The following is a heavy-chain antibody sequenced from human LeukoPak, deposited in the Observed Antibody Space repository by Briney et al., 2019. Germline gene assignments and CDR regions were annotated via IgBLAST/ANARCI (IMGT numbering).Heavy chain of an antibody. J-gene: IGHJ3*02. V-gene: IGHV4-61*02. CDR3: ARAYDSSGYYYVAFDI. Sequence: TSETLSLTCTVSGGSISSGSYYWSWIRQPAGKGLEWIGRIYTSGSTNYNPSLKSRVTISVNTSKNQFSLKLSSVTAADTAVYYCARAYDSSGYYYVAFDIWGQGTMVTVSS. CDR1: GGSISSGSYY. CDR2: IYTSGST. D-gene: IGHD3-22*01.